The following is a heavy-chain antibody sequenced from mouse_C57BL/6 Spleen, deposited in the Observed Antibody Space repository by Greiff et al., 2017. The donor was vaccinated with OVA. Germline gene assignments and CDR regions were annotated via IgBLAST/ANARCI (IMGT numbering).Heavy chain of an antibody. CDR1: GFTFSSYA. Sequence: EVQRVESGGGLVKPGGSLKLSCAASGFTFSSYAMSWVRQTPEKRLEWVATISDGGSYTYYPDNVKGRFTISRDNAKNNLYLQMSHLKSEDTAMYYCARGVITTVVAKYFDVWGTGTTVTVSS. CDR2: ISDGGSYT. V-gene: IGHV5-4*01. J-gene: IGHJ1*03. CDR3: ARGVITTVVAKYFDV. D-gene: IGHD1-1*01.